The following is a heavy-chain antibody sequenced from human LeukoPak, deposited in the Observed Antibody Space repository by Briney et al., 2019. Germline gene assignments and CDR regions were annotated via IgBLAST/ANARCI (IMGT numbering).Heavy chain of an antibody. Sequence: GGSLRLSCAASGFTFSSYSMNWVRQAPGKGLEWVSSISSSSSYIYYADSVKGRFTISRDNAKNSLYLQMNSLRAEDTAVYYCAREECSGGSCYFRFDPWVQGTLVTVSS. CDR3: AREECSGGSCYFRFDP. J-gene: IGHJ5*02. CDR2: ISSSSSYI. CDR1: GFTFSSYS. V-gene: IGHV3-21*01. D-gene: IGHD2-15*01.